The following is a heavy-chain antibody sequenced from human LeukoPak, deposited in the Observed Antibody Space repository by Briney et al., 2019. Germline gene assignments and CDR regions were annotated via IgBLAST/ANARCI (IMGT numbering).Heavy chain of an antibody. CDR2: ISWDGSGT. Sequence: HPGGSLRLSCAASGFTFDDYTMHWVRHPPGKGLEWVSLISWDGSGTYYADSVRGRFTISRDNSKNSLYLQMNSLRTEDSALYYCAKDSYSNYAYDYWGQGTLVTVSS. J-gene: IGHJ4*02. D-gene: IGHD4-11*01. CDR3: AKDSYSNYAYDY. V-gene: IGHV3-43*01. CDR1: GFTFDDYT.